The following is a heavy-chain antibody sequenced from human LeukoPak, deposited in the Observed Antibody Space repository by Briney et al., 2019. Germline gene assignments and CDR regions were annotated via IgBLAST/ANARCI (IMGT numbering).Heavy chain of an antibody. V-gene: IGHV3-30*04. Sequence: GRSLRLSCGASGFTFSRDAMHWVRQAPGKGLEWVAVISYDGSNKYYADSVKGRFTISRDNSKNTLYLQMNSLRAEDTAVYYCAKDESSSQYYFDYWGQGTLVTVSS. CDR2: ISYDGSNK. D-gene: IGHD6-13*01. CDR1: GFTFSRDA. J-gene: IGHJ4*02. CDR3: AKDESSSQYYFDY.